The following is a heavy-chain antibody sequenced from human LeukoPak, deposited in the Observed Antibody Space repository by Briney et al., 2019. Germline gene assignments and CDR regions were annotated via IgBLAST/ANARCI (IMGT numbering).Heavy chain of an antibody. CDR1: GGSITSGDYY. Sequence: SETLSLTCTVSGGSITSGDYYWSWIRQHPGEGLEWIGYIHYSGSTNSNPSLKSRVTISVDRSKNQFSLKMSSVTAAVTAVYYCARDGCSGASCYPGWFDPWGQGTLVTVSS. V-gene: IGHV4-31*03. J-gene: IGHJ5*02. CDR3: ARDGCSGASCYPGWFDP. D-gene: IGHD2-15*01. CDR2: IHYSGST.